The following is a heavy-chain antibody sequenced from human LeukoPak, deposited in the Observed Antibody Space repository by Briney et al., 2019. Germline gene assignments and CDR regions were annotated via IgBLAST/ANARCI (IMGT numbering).Heavy chain of an antibody. D-gene: IGHD1-26*01. Sequence: PSETLSLTCTVSGGSLGSYYWSWVRHPPREGLECIGRSYTTWSTIYNPSLKSRVTMSLDTSKNQLSLNLRSVTAADTAVYYCARSGGSGFQLDSWGQGTLVTVSS. CDR1: GGSLGSYY. V-gene: IGHV4-4*07. CDR2: SYTTWST. J-gene: IGHJ4*02. CDR3: ARSGGSGFQLDS.